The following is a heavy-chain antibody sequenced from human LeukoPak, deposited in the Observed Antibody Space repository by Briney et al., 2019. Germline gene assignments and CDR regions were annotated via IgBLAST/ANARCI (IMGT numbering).Heavy chain of an antibody. J-gene: IGHJ4*02. Sequence: GGSLRLSCAASGFTFSNYAMNWVRQAPGKGLEWVSSISNSGVSYADSVKVRFTISRDNSKNTLDLQMNSLRAEDTAIYYCAKDLISHRSIGSSEKVDYWGQGTLVTASS. V-gene: IGHV3-23*01. D-gene: IGHD3-10*01. CDR3: AKDLISHRSIGSSEKVDY. CDR2: ISNSGV. CDR1: GFTFSNYA.